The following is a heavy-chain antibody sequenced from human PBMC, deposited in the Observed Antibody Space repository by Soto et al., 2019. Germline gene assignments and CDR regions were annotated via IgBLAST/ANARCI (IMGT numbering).Heavy chain of an antibody. J-gene: IGHJ3*02. Sequence: TSETLSLTCTVSGGSISSYYWSWIRQPAGKGLEWIGRIYTSGSTNYNPSLKSRVTMSVDTSKNQFSLKLSSVTAADTAVYYCARXLRHYYDSSGRHDAFDIWGQGTMVTVSS. V-gene: IGHV4-4*07. D-gene: IGHD3-22*01. CDR3: ARXLRHYYDSSGRHDAFDI. CDR1: GGSISSYY. CDR2: IYTSGST.